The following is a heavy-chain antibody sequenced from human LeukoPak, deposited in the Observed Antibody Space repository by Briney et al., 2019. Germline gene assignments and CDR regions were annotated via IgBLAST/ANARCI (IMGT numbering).Heavy chain of an antibody. J-gene: IGHJ4*02. CDR3: ARYGSESPYYFDY. D-gene: IGHD3-10*01. CDR2: ISSGSSTI. Sequence: GGSLRLSCAASGFSFRSYTMNWVRQAPGKGLEWGSYISSGSSTIYYADSVKGRFTISRDNAKNSLYLQMNSLRDEDTAVYYCARYGSESPYYFDYWGQGTLVSVSS. CDR1: GFSFRSYT. V-gene: IGHV3-48*02.